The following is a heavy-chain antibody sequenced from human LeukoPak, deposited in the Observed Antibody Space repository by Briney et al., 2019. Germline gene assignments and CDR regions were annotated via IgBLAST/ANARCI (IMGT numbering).Heavy chain of an antibody. CDR2: ISGSGGST. Sequence: SGGSLRLSCAASGFTFSSYAMSWVRQAPGKGLEWVSAISGSGGSTYYADSVKGRFTISRDNSKNTLYLQMNSLRAEDTAVYYCAKDLNSWIQNDYWGQGTLVTVSS. CDR3: AKDLNSWIQNDY. D-gene: IGHD5-18*01. J-gene: IGHJ4*02. V-gene: IGHV3-23*01. CDR1: GFTFSSYA.